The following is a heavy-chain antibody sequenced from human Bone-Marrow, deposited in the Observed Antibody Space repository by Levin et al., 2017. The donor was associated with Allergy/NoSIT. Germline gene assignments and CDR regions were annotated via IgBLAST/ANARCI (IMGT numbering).Heavy chain of an antibody. CDR1: GGSISSPY. CDR3: AREYSSSSGKPFDY. J-gene: IGHJ4*02. CDR2: IYYSGST. Sequence: SQTLSLTCNVSGGSISSPYWSWIRQPPGKGLEWIGSIYYSGSTNYNPSLKSRVTIAVDTSKSQFSLKLSSVTAADTAMYYCAREYSSSSGKPFDYWGQGTLVTVSS. V-gene: IGHV4-59*11. D-gene: IGHD6-6*01.